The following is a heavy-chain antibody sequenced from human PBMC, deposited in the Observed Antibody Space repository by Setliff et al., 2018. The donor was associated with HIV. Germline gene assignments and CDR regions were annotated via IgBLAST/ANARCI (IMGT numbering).Heavy chain of an antibody. J-gene: IGHJ4*02. D-gene: IGHD5-12*01. Sequence: PSETLSLTCAVSGYSISNGYYWAWIRQPPGKGLEWIGSIYHIGSTYYNPSLKSRVTTSVDTSKNQFSLRLRAVTAADTAIYYCARLYSPPRGFDFWGQGTLVTVSS. V-gene: IGHV4-38-2*01. CDR3: ARLYSPPRGFDF. CDR1: GYSISNGYY. CDR2: IYHIGST.